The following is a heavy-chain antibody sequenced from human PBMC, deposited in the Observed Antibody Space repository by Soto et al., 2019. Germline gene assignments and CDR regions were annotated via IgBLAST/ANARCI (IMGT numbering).Heavy chain of an antibody. CDR1: GFTFDDYA. CDR2: ISWNSGSI. CDR3: AKDKRMTANAFDI. J-gene: IGHJ3*02. V-gene: IGHV3-9*01. Sequence: EVQLVESGGGLVQPGRSLRLSCAASGFTFDDYAMHWVRQAPGKGLEWVSGISWNSGSIGYADSLKGRFTISRDNAKNSLYLQMNSLRAEDTALYYCAKDKRMTANAFDIWCQGTMVTVSS. D-gene: IGHD5-18*01.